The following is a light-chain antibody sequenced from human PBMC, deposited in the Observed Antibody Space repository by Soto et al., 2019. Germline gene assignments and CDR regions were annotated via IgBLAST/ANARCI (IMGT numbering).Light chain of an antibody. V-gene: IGLV3-9*01. CDR3: QVWDSSTHVV. J-gene: IGLJ2*01. CDR2: RDS. Sequence: SYELTQPLSVSVALGQTARITCGGNNIGSKNVHWYQQKPGQAPVLVIYRDSYRPSGIPERFSGSNSGNTATLTISRAQAGDEADYYCQVWDSSTHVVFGGGTKLTV. CDR1: NIGSKN.